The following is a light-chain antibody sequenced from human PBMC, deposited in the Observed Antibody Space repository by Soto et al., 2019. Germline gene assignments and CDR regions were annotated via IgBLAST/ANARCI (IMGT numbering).Light chain of an antibody. V-gene: IGKV3-20*01. Sequence: IVLTQSPGTLSLSPGERATLSCRASESLSSAYLAWYQQKPGQAPRLLLYGASTRATGIPDRFSGSRSGTEFTLTISAVEPEDLAVYYCQQYDTARSTFGQGTKVDIK. CDR3: QQYDTARST. J-gene: IGKJ2*02. CDR1: ESLSSAY. CDR2: GAS.